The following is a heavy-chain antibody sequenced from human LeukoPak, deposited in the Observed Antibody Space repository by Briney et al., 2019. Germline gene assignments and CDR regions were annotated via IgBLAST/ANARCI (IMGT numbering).Heavy chain of an antibody. V-gene: IGHV4-39*01. CDR3: ARTSRGSGSHFDY. Sequence: SETLSLTCTVSGGSISSSGYYWGWIRQPPGRGLEWIGSIYYSGSTYYNPSLKSRVTISVDTSKNQFSLKLSSVNAADTAVYYCARTSRGSGSHFDYWGQGTLVTVSS. CDR2: IYYSGST. CDR1: GGSISSSGYY. D-gene: IGHD1-26*01. J-gene: IGHJ4*02.